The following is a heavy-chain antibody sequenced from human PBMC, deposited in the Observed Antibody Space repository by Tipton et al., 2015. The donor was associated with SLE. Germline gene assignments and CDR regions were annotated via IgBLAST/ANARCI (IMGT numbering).Heavy chain of an antibody. D-gene: IGHD1-1*01. CDR3: ARIGRSSFAFDI. Sequence: TLSLTCTVSGGSISSHYWSWIRQPPGKGLEWIGSIYYSGSTYYNPSLKSRVTISVDTSKNQFSLKLSSVTAADTAVYYCARIGRSSFAFDIWGQGTMVTVSS. J-gene: IGHJ3*02. V-gene: IGHV4-59*11. CDR1: GGSISSHY. CDR2: IYYSGST.